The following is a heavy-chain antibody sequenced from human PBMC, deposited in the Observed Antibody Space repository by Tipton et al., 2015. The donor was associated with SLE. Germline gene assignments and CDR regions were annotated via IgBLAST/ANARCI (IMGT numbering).Heavy chain of an antibody. D-gene: IGHD6-19*01. CDR3: ARDISEGYSSGSPY. V-gene: IGHV1-2*06. CDR2: INPNSGGA. CDR1: GYTFTGYY. Sequence: QSGAEVKKPGASVKVSCKASGYTFTGYYMHWVRQAPGQGLEWMGRINPNSGGANYAQKFQGRVTMTRDTSISTAYMELSRLRSDDTAVYYCARDISEGYSSGSPYWGQGTLVTVSS. J-gene: IGHJ4*02.